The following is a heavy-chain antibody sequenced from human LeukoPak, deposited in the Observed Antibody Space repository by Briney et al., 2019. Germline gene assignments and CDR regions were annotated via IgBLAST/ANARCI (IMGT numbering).Heavy chain of an antibody. CDR1: GYFFTSYW. Sequence: RGESLKISCKGSGYFFTSYWIGWVRQMPGKGLEWMGIIYPADSDTRYSPSFQGQVTISADKSISTAYLQWSSLKASDTAVYYCARQYGDHALDTFDIWGQGTMVTVSS. D-gene: IGHD4-17*01. V-gene: IGHV5-51*01. CDR3: ARQYGDHALDTFDI. CDR2: IYPADSDT. J-gene: IGHJ3*02.